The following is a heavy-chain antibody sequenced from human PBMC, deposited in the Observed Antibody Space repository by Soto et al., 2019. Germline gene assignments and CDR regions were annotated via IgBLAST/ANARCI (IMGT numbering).Heavy chain of an antibody. CDR1: GGSLSSYY. Sequence: ASVTLSLTCIVSGGSLSSYYWTWIRQPAGKGLEWIGRIYTSGSTNYNPSLKSRVTMSVDTSKNQFSLKLSSVTAADTAVYYCAAYSSSLGTFDIWGQGTKVTVSS. CDR3: AAYSSSLGTFDI. V-gene: IGHV4-4*07. D-gene: IGHD6-13*01. CDR2: IYTSGST. J-gene: IGHJ3*02.